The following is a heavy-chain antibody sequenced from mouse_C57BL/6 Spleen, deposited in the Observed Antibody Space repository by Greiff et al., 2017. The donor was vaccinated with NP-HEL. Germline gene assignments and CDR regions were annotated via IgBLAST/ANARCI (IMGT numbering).Heavy chain of an antibody. CDR2: IYPGNSDT. CDR3: TKGGYYYGSSPWYFDY. D-gene: IGHD1-1*01. CDR1: GYTFTSYW. J-gene: IGHJ2*01. V-gene: IGHV1-5*01. Sequence: VQLQQSGTVLARPGASVKMSCKTSGYTFTSYWMHWVKQRPGQGLEWIGAIYPGNSDTSYNQKFKGKAKLTAVTSASTAYMELSSLTNEDSAVYYGTKGGYYYGSSPWYFDYWGQGTTLTVSS.